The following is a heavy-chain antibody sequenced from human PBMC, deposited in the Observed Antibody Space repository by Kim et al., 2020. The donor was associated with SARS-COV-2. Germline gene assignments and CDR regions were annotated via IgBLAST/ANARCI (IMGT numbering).Heavy chain of an antibody. Sequence: GGSLRLSCAASGFTFSSYGMHWVRQAPGKGLEWVAVISYDGSNKYYADSVKGRFTISRDNSKNTLYLQMNSLRAEDTAVYYCAKYDSSTNTYYYYGMDVWGQGTTVTVSS. CDR1: GFTFSSYG. J-gene: IGHJ6*02. V-gene: IGHV3-30*18. D-gene: IGHD2-2*01. CDR2: ISYDGSNK. CDR3: AKYDSSTNTYYYYGMDV.